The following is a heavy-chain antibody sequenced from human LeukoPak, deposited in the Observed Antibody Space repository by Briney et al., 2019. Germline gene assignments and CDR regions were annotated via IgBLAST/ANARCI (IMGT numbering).Heavy chain of an antibody. D-gene: IGHD1-26*01. CDR2: INPSIGTT. J-gene: IGHJ4*02. CDR1: GYTFTNYY. V-gene: IGHV1-46*01. Sequence: ASVKVSCKASGYTFTNYYIHWVRQAPGQGLEWMGIINPSIGTTSYAQKFQGRVTMTRDTSTSTVYMELSSLTSKDTAVYYCAKVVGASNGYFDYWGQGTLVTVSS. CDR3: AKVVGASNGYFDY.